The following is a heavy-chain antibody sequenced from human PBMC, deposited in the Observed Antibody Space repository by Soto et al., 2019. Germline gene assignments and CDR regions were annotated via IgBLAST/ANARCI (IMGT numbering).Heavy chain of an antibody. CDR2: ISYDGSSK. V-gene: IGHV3-30-3*01. Sequence: PGGSLRLSCAASGFTFSSYAMHWVRQAPGKGLEWVAVISYDGSSKYYADSVKGRFTISRDNSKNTLYLQMNSLRAEDTAVYYCARDRYGGYVRDYYYYYGMDVWGQGTTVTVSS. CDR3: ARDRYGGYVRDYYYYYGMDV. J-gene: IGHJ6*02. D-gene: IGHD5-12*01. CDR1: GFTFSSYA.